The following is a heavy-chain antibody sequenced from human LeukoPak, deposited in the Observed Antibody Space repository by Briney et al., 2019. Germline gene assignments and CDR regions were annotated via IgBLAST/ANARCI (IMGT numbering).Heavy chain of an antibody. CDR2: IFYLGST. D-gene: IGHD6-6*01. Sequence: PSETLPLTCTVSGGSISSGNYYWSWIRQPPGKGLEWIGYIFYLGSTYYNPSLRSRVSISVNTFKNQFSLKLTAVTAADTAVYYCARKYPDHWFDPWGQGTLVTVSS. J-gene: IGHJ5*02. CDR1: GGSISSGNYY. V-gene: IGHV4-30-4*01. CDR3: ARKYPDHWFDP.